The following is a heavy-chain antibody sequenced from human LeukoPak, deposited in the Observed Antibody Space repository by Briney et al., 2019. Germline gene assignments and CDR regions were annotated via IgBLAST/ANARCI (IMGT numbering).Heavy chain of an antibody. CDR3: ASDGSGSGFDY. J-gene: IGHJ4*02. V-gene: IGHV3-33*01. CDR2: IWYDGSNK. D-gene: IGHD3-10*01. CDR1: GLTFSSSG. Sequence: PGGPLRLSCAASGLTFSSSGMPWVRQAPGKGLEWVAAIWYDGSNKYYADSVKGRFTSSRDNSKNTLYLQMNSLRAEDTAVYYCASDGSGSGFDYWGQGTLVTVSS.